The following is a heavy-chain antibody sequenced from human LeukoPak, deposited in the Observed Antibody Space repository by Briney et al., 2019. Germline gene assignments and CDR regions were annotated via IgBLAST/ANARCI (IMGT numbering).Heavy chain of an antibody. CDR2: INPSGGST. V-gene: IGHV1-46*01. CDR1: GYTLTSYY. CDR3: ARDRGSYSLYYYYGMDV. J-gene: IGHJ6*02. D-gene: IGHD1-26*01. Sequence: ASVKVSCKASGYTLTSYYMHWVRQAPGQGLEWMGIINPSGGSTSYAQKFQGRVTMTRDTSTSTVYMELSSLRSEDTAVYYCARDRGSYSLYYYYGMDVWGQGTTVTVSS.